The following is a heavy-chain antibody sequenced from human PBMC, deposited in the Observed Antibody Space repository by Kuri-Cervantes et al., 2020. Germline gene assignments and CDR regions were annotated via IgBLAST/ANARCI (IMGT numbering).Heavy chain of an antibody. D-gene: IGHD6-19*01. CDR1: GYTFTSYA. CDR2: INAGXGNT. Sequence: ASVKVSCKASGYTFTSYAMHWVRQAPGQRLEWMGWINAGXGNTKYSQKFQGRVTITRDTSASTAYMELSSLRSEDTAVYXCARAHVAXFLDWFDPWGQGTLVTVSS. J-gene: IGHJ5*02. CDR3: ARAHVAXFLDWFDP. V-gene: IGHV1-3*01.